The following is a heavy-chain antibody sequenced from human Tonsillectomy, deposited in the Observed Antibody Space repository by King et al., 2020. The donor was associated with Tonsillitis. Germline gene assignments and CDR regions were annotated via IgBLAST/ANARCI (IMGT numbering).Heavy chain of an antibody. J-gene: IGHJ3*02. V-gene: IGHV1-69*09. CDR2: IIPIVGIA. D-gene: IGHD3-10*01. CDR3: ARDITMVRGVIMHAFDI. Sequence: VQLVESGAEVKKPGSSVKVSCKASGGTFTSYAISWVRQAPGQGLEWMGRIIPIVGIANYAQKFQGRVTITADKSTSTAYMELSGLRSEDTAVYYCARDITMVRGVIMHAFDIWGQGTMVTVSS. CDR1: GGTFTSYA.